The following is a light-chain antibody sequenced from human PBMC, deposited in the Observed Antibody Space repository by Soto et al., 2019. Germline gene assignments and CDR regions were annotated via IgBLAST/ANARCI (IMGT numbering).Light chain of an antibody. J-gene: IGLJ1*01. V-gene: IGLV2-14*01. CDR3: SSKSPDF. CDR2: EVS. CDR1: SSGIRDYNY. Sequence: QSALTQPASVSGSPGQSITISCTGTSSGIRDYNYVSWYQQLPGNAPKLIMYEVSNRPSGISNRFSGSKSGNTASLTISGLQAEDEADYCCSSKSPDFFGTGTKLTVL.